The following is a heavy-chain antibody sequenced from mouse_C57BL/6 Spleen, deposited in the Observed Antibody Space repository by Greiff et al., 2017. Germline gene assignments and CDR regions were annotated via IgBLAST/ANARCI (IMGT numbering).Heavy chain of an antibody. Sequence: QVQLQQSGAELAKPGASVKLSCKASGYTFPSYWMHWVKQRPGQGLEWIGYINPSSGYTKYNQKYKDKATLTADKSSSTAYMQLSSLTYEDSAVYYCARGEWSDAMDYWGQGTSVTVSS. V-gene: IGHV1-7*01. J-gene: IGHJ4*01. CDR1: GYTFPSYW. CDR2: INPSSGYT. CDR3: ARGEWSDAMDY. D-gene: IGHD1-1*02.